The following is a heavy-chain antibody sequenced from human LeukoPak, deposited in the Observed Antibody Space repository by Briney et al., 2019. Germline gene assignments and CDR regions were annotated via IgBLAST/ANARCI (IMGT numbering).Heavy chain of an antibody. Sequence: GASVKVSCKASGYTFTGYYMHWVRQAPGQGLEWMGWINPNSGGTNYAQKFQGRVTMTRGTSISTAYMELSRLRSDDTAVYYCATSGYSSSWYGYFDYWGQGTLVTVSS. CDR1: GYTFTGYY. CDR3: ATSGYSSSWYGYFDY. J-gene: IGHJ4*02. CDR2: INPNSGGT. D-gene: IGHD6-13*01. V-gene: IGHV1-2*02.